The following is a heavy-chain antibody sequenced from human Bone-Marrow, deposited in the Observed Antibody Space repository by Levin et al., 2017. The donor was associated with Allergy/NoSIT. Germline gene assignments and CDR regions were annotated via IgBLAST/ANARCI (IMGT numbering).Heavy chain of an antibody. CDR3: ARAARNWGSYAFDI. V-gene: IGHV1-8*01. Sequence: GESLKISCKASGYTFTSYDINWVRQATGQGLEWMGWMNPNSGNTGYAQKFQGRVTMTRSTSISTAYMELSSLRSEDTAVYYCARAARNWGSYAFDIWGQGTMVTVSS. D-gene: IGHD7-27*01. CDR1: GYTFTSYD. CDR2: MNPNSGNT. J-gene: IGHJ3*02.